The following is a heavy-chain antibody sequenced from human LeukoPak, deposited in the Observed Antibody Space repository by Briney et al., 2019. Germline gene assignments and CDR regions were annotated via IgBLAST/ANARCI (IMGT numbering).Heavy chain of an antibody. CDR1: GGTFSSYA. J-gene: IGHJ6*02. CDR3: ARGPDSNNYYYYGMDV. V-gene: IGHV1-69*04. D-gene: IGHD4-11*01. Sequence: SVKVSCKASGGTFSSYAISWVRQAPGQGLEWMGRITPILGIANYAQKFQGRVTITADKSTSTAYMELSSLRSEDTAVYYCARGPDSNNYYYYGMDVWGRGTTVTVSS. CDR2: ITPILGIA.